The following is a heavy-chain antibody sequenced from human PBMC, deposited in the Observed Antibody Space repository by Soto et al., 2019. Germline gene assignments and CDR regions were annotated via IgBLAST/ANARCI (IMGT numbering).Heavy chain of an antibody. Sequence: PGGSLRLSCAASGFTFSSYAMSWVRQAPGKGLEWVSAISGSGGSTYYADSVKGRFTISRDNSKNTLYLQMNSLRAEDTAVYYCAKLPYYDFWSGYQRSHPGDAFDIWGQGTMVT. J-gene: IGHJ3*02. CDR3: AKLPYYDFWSGYQRSHPGDAFDI. D-gene: IGHD3-3*01. V-gene: IGHV3-23*01. CDR1: GFTFSSYA. CDR2: ISGSGGST.